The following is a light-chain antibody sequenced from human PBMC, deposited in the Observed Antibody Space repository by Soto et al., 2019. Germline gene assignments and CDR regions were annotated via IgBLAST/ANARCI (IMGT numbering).Light chain of an antibody. J-gene: IGLJ1*01. Sequence: QSVLTQPSAVSGSPGQSITISCTGTSCVVGRYNYVSWYKQFPGKAAKLIIYGVSNRPSGVSSRFSGSKSGNTASLTISGLQTEDEADYYCNSYAGTSDVFGTGTKVTGL. V-gene: IGLV2-14*01. CDR3: NSYAGTSDV. CDR2: GVS. CDR1: SCVVGRYNY.